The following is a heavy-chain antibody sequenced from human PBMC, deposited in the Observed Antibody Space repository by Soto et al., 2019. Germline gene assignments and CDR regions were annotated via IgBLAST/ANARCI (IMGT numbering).Heavy chain of an antibody. J-gene: IGHJ5*02. CDR2: INPDSGGT. Sequence: QVQLAQSGAEVKRPGASVKVSCKASGYTFSGYYIHWVRQAPGQGLEWMGWINPDSGGTNYAQNYQGWVTMTRDTSNTTAYMELTRLKSDDTAVYYCARGRRGLAGVGMRDWFDPWGQGTLVTVSS. CDR3: ARGRRGLAGVGMRDWFDP. CDR1: GYTFSGYY. D-gene: IGHD6-13*01. V-gene: IGHV1-2*04.